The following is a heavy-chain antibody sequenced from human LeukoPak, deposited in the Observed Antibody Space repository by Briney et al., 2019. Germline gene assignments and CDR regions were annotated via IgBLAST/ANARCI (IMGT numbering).Heavy chain of an antibody. Sequence: ASVKVSCKASGYTFTSYDINWVRQATGQGLEWMGWMNPNSGNTGYAQKFQGRVTITRNTSISTAYMELSSLRSEDTAVYYCARERAYSMVRGVIKYFDYWGQGTLVTVSS. V-gene: IGHV1-8*03. CDR1: GYTFTSYD. D-gene: IGHD3-10*01. J-gene: IGHJ4*02. CDR3: ARERAYSMVRGVIKYFDY. CDR2: MNPNSGNT.